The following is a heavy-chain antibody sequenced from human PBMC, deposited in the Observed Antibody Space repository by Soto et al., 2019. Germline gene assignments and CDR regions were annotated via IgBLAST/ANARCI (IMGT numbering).Heavy chain of an antibody. Sequence: GGSLRLSCAASGFTLSSYWMSWVRQAPGKGLEWVANIKQDGSEKYYVDSVKGRFTISRDNAKNSLYLQMNSLRAEDTAVYYCARDVDTAMVGGSGYWGQGTLVTVSS. CDR3: ARDVDTAMVGGSGY. CDR2: IKQDGSEK. J-gene: IGHJ4*02. CDR1: GFTLSSYW. D-gene: IGHD5-18*01. V-gene: IGHV3-7*03.